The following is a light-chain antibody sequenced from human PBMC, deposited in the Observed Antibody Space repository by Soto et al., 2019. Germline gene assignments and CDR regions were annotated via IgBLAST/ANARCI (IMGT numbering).Light chain of an antibody. CDR1: QSVSSY. V-gene: IGKV3-11*01. CDR2: DAS. Sequence: EIVLTQSPATLSLSRGERATLSCRASQSVSSYLAWYQQKPGQAPRRLIYDASNRATGIPARFSGSGSGTDFTLTISRLEPEDFAVYYCQQRSNWPITFGQGTRLE. J-gene: IGKJ5*01. CDR3: QQRSNWPIT.